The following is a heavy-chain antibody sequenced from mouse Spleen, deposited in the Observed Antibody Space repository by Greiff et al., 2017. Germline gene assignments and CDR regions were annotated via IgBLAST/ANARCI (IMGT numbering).Heavy chain of an antibody. CDR3: ARLGIYGNLDY. D-gene: IGHD2-1*01. Sequence: EVKVVESGGGLVKPGGSLKLSCAASGFTFSSYTMSWVRQTPEKRLEWVATISGGGGNTYYPDSVKGRFTISRDNAKNTLYLQMSSLRSEDTALYYCARLGIYGNLDYWGQGTTLTVSS. CDR1: GFTFSSYT. J-gene: IGHJ2*01. V-gene: IGHV5-9*01. CDR2: ISGGGGNT.